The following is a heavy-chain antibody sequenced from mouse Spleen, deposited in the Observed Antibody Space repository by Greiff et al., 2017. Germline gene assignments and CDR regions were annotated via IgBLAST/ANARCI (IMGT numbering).Heavy chain of an antibody. Sequence: VQLQESGPELVKPGASVKISCKASGYAFSSSWMNWVKQRPGKGLEWIGRIYPGDGDTNYNGKFKGKATLTADKSSSTAYMQLSSLTSEDSAVYFCARPVYGGFAYWGQGTLVTVSA. CDR3: ARPVYGGFAY. J-gene: IGHJ3*01. V-gene: IGHV1-82*01. CDR2: IYPGDGDT. CDR1: GYAFSSSW. D-gene: IGHD1-1*01.